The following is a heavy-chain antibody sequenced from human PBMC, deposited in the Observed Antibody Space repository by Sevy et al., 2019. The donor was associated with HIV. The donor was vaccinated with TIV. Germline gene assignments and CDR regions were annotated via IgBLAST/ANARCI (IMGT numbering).Heavy chain of an antibody. CDR2: IGATASTT. CDR1: GFNFNFYA. V-gene: IGHV3-23*01. Sequence: GGSLRLSCVASGFNFNFYAMSWVRLAPGKGLEWVSSIGATASTTYYADSVKGRFTVSRDNSKNVLSLQMDSLRVEDTALYYCAKDFRPYRAALFDYWGQGVLVTVSS. CDR3: AKDFRPYRAALFDY. D-gene: IGHD6-25*01. J-gene: IGHJ4*02.